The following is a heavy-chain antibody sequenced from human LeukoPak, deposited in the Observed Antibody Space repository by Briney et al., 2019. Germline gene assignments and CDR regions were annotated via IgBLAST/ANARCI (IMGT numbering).Heavy chain of an antibody. CDR3: RSGSIAAAGTSIDY. Sequence: GGSLRLPCAASGFTFSGSAMHWVRQASGKGLEWVGRIRSKANSYATAYAASVKGRFTISRDDSKNTAYLQMNSLKTEDTAVYYCRSGSIAAAGTSIDYWGQGTLVTVSS. V-gene: IGHV3-73*01. J-gene: IGHJ4*02. CDR1: GFTFSGSA. CDR2: IRSKANSYAT. D-gene: IGHD6-13*01.